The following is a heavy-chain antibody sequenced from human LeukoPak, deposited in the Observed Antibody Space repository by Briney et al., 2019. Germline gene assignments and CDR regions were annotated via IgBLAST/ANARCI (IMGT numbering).Heavy chain of an antibody. J-gene: IGHJ4*02. CDR3: ARDWGRRYSSGWYGDFDY. D-gene: IGHD6-19*01. V-gene: IGHV3-30-3*01. CDR2: ISYDGSDK. CDR1: GFTFSSYA. Sequence: PGGSLRLSCAASGFTFSSYAMHWARQAPGKGLEWVAVISYDGSDKYYADSVKGRFTISRDNSKNTLYLQMNSLRPEDTAVYYCARDWGRRYSSGWYGDFDYWGQGTLVTVSS.